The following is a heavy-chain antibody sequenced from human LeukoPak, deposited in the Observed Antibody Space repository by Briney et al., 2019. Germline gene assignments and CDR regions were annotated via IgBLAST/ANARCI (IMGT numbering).Heavy chain of an antibody. J-gene: IGHJ5*02. Sequence: GRSLRLSCAASGFTFSSYGMHWVRQAPGKGLEWVAVIWYDGSNKYYADSVKGRFTISRDNSKNTLYLQMNSLRAEDTAVYFCAKGVPYSGSGTGWFDPWGQGTLVTVSS. D-gene: IGHD3-10*01. CDR2: IWYDGSNK. CDR3: AKGVPYSGSGTGWFDP. CDR1: GFTFSSYG. V-gene: IGHV3-33*06.